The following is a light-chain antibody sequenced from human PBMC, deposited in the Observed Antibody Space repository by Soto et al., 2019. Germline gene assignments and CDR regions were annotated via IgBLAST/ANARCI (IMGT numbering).Light chain of an antibody. Sequence: QSALTQPPSASGSPGQSLTISCTGTSSDIGGYNSVSWYQHHPGNAPRLIIYEVSKRPSGVPDRFSGSKSGNTASLTVSGLQAEDEDNYYCSSYAGSVLYVFGTGTKLTVL. CDR3: SSYAGSVLYV. V-gene: IGLV2-8*01. CDR1: SSDIGGYNS. J-gene: IGLJ1*01. CDR2: EVS.